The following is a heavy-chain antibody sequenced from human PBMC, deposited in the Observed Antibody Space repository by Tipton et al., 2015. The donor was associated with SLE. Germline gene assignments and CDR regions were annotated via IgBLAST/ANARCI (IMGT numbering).Heavy chain of an antibody. J-gene: IGHJ5*02. CDR3: AREEGSLLWFREPMGWFDP. Sequence: TLSLTCAVYGGSFSGYYWTWIRQSPNTGLEWIGEINHSGSANYNPSLKSRVTMAIETSQNQFSLKVISVTAADTAVYYCAREEGSLLWFREPMGWFDPWGQGTLVTVSS. D-gene: IGHD3-10*01. CDR2: INHSGSA. CDR1: GGSFSGYY. V-gene: IGHV4-34*01.